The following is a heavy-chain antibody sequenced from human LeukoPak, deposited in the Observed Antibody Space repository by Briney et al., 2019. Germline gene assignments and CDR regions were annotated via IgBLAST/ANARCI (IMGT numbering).Heavy chain of an antibody. V-gene: IGHV3-23*01. D-gene: IGHD1-26*01. CDR1: GFTFSSYA. CDR2: ISGSGGST. CDR3: AKDHGGSLTLDY. Sequence: GGSLRLSCAASGFTFSSYAMSWVRQAPGKGLEWVSAISGSGGSTYYADSVKGRFTISRDNSKNTLYLQMNSQRAEDTAVYYCAKDHGGSLTLDYWGQGTLVTVSS. J-gene: IGHJ4*02.